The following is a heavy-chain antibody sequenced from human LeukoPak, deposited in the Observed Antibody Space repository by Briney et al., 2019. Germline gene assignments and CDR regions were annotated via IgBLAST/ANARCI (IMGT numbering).Heavy chain of an antibody. D-gene: IGHD2-21*02. CDR3: ARLRKFCGGVCQDAFDV. CDR2: INHSGTT. V-gene: IGHV4-34*01. Sequence: PSETLSLTCAVYGTSFSPYYWSWIRQPPGQGLDWIGDINHSGTTHCNPSLKSRVTISVDTSKNQVSLQLRSVTAADTAVYFCARLRKFCGGVCQDAFDVWGQGTLVTVSS. J-gene: IGHJ4*02. CDR1: GTSFSPYY.